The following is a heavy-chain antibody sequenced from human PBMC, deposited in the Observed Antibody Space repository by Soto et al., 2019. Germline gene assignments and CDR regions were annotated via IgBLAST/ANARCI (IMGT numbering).Heavy chain of an antibody. V-gene: IGHV1-2*02. D-gene: IGHD3-3*01. CDR3: ASLEVFGVVYYGMDV. CDR1: GYTFTGYY. CDR2: INPNSGGT. J-gene: IGHJ6*02. Sequence: ASVNVSCKSSGYTFTGYYIHWVRQAPGQGLEWMGWINPNSGGTNYAQKFQGRVTMTRDTSISTAYMELSRLGSDDTAVYYCASLEVFGVVYYGMDVWGQGTTVTVSS.